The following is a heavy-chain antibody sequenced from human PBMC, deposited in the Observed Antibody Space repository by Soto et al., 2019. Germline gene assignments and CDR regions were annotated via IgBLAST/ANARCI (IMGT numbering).Heavy chain of an antibody. J-gene: IGHJ5*02. CDR2: MYSSGST. CDR3: VKRGREAREPGADNWLDP. Sequence: QVQLQESGPGLVKPSETLSLTCTVSGGSISSSSWNWIRQSAGKGVEWIGRMYSSGSTKYNPSLDSRVTMSLDTSRNQFSLKLTSVTAADTAVYYCVKRGREAREPGADNWLDPWGQGIRVIVSS. CDR1: GGSISSSS. V-gene: IGHV4-4*07. D-gene: IGHD2-2*01.